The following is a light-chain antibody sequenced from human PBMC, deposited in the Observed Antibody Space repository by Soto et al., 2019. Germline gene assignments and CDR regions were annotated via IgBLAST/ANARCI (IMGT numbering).Light chain of an antibody. CDR3: QQYGSSPPYT. CDR2: GAS. CDR1: QSVSSSY. Sequence: EIVLTQSPGTLSLSPGERATLSCRASQSVSSSYLAWYQQKPGQAPRLLIYGASSRATGTPDRFSGSGSGIDFTLTSSRLEPDEFAVYYCQQYGSSPPYTFGQGTQLELK. V-gene: IGKV3-20*01. J-gene: IGKJ2*01.